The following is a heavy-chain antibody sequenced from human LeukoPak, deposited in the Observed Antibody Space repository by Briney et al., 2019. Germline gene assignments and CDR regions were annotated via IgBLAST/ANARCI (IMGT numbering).Heavy chain of an antibody. CDR1: GGSISGYY. J-gene: IGHJ4*02. V-gene: IGHV4-59*01. Sequence: ASETLSLTCTVSGGSISGYYWSWIRQPPGKGLEWIGNIYYSGNTNYNPSLRSRVTIFLDTSRNQFSLKVSSVTAADTAVYYCARAGTTSSKWELLLADPAPIGYWGQGTLVTVSS. D-gene: IGHD1-26*01. CDR3: ARAGTTSSKWELLLADPAPIGY. CDR2: IYYSGNT.